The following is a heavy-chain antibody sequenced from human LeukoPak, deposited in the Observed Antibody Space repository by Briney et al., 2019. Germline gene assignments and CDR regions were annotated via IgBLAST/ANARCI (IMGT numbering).Heavy chain of an antibody. CDR3: ARSYGSGP. V-gene: IGHV4-34*01. J-gene: IGHJ5*02. Sequence: KASETLSLTCAVYGGSFSGYYWSWIRQPPGKGLEWIGEINHSGSTNYNPSLKSRVTISVDTSKNQFSLKLSSVTAADTAVYYCARSYGSGPRGQGTLVTVSS. CDR2: INHSGST. D-gene: IGHD3-10*01. CDR1: GGSFSGYY.